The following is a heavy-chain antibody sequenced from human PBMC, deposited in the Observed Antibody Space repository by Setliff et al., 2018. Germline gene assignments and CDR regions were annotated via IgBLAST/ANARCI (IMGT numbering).Heavy chain of an antibody. Sequence: LSLSCAASGLTLINNALHWVRQAPGKGLEWVAVLSYDGSRKYYADSVKGRFSISGDHSKNTLYLQMNSLRPEDTAVYYCATSEQLDPFDYWGQGALVTVSS. J-gene: IGHJ4*02. CDR1: GLTLINNA. V-gene: IGHV3-30*11. CDR3: ATSEQLDPFDY. D-gene: IGHD6-6*01. CDR2: LSYDGSRK.